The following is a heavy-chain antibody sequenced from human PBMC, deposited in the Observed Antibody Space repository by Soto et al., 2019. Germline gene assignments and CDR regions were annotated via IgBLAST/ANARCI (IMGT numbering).Heavy chain of an antibody. J-gene: IGHJ6*03. CDR1: GYTFTSHG. Sequence: QVHLVQSGGEVKKPGASVKVSCKASGYTFTSHGISWVRQAPGHGLEWMGWISAHNGDTNYAQKLQGRVTVITDTPTNTAYMELRGLRSEDTAVYYCARMVRGSNIDYYYYMDVWGKGTTVTVSS. D-gene: IGHD3-10*01. V-gene: IGHV1-18*01. CDR2: ISAHNGDT. CDR3: ARMVRGSNIDYYYYMDV.